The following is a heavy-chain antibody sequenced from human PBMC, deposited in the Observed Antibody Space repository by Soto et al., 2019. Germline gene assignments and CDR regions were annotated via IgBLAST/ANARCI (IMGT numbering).Heavy chain of an antibody. J-gene: IGHJ4*02. CDR2: ITASSGAT. Sequence: VGSLRLSCGASGSTFSNYGMSWVRQAPGKGLEWVSSITASSGATYYPDSVKGRFTISRDNSQNTLYLQMNSLRVDDTAIYFCAKNQWELLHWGQGTLVTVSS. D-gene: IGHD1-26*01. V-gene: IGHV3-23*01. CDR1: GSTFSNYG. CDR3: AKNQWELLH.